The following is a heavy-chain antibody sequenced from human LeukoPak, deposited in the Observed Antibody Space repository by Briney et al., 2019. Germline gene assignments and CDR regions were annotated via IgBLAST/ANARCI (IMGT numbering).Heavy chain of an antibody. Sequence: GGSLTLSCAASGYIFSSHWVNWVRQAPGKGLEWVANINQDGSKKYYVDSVKGRFTISRDNAKNSLYLQMNSLRAEDTALYYCARDSYHIDRVNFDYWGQGALVTVSS. J-gene: IGHJ4*02. CDR2: INQDGSKK. V-gene: IGHV3-7*01. CDR1: GYIFSSHW. D-gene: IGHD1-14*01. CDR3: ARDSYHIDRVNFDY.